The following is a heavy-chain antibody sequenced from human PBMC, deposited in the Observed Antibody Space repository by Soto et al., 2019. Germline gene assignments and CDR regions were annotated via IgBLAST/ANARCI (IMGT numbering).Heavy chain of an antibody. Sequence: QVQLVESGGGVVQPGRSLGLSCAASGFTFNHYGMHWVRLAPGKGLEWVAAISNDGSDKYYADSVKGRLTISRDNSKNTLYLQMNSLRAEDTAVYYCAKDQGIAASHGIDWGQGTMVTVSS. D-gene: IGHD6-13*01. CDR2: ISNDGSDK. CDR1: GFTFNHYG. CDR3: AKDQGIAASHGID. J-gene: IGHJ3*01. V-gene: IGHV3-30*18.